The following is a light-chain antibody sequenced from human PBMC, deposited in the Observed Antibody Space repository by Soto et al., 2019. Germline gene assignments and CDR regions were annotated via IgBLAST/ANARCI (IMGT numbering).Light chain of an antibody. J-gene: IGKJ1*01. CDR2: AAS. CDR1: QDIINY. Sequence: DIQLTQSPSFLSASVGDRVTITCRASQDIINYLAWYQQKPGKAPKLLIYAASTLQSGVPSRFSGSGSETEFTLTISSLQSEDFAVYYCQQYSNWPRTFGQGTKVDIK. CDR3: QQYSNWPRT. V-gene: IGKV1-9*01.